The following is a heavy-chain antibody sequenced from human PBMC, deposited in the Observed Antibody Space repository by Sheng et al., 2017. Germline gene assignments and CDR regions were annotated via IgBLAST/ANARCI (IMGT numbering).Heavy chain of an antibody. V-gene: IGHV3-48*03. J-gene: IGHJ4*02. CDR2: ISSSGSTI. CDR3: ARDTRYCSSTSCYEAFDY. Sequence: EVQLVESGGGLVQPGGSLRLSCAASGFTFSSYEMNWVRQAPGKGLEWVSYISSSGSTIYYADSVKGRFTISRDNAKNSLYLQMNSLRAEDTAVYYCARDTRYCSSTSCYEAFDYWGQGTLVTVSS. CDR1: GFTFSSYE. D-gene: IGHD2-2*01.